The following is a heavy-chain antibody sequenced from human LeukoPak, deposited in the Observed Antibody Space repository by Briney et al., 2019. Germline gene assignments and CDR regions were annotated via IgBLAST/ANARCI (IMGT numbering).Heavy chain of an antibody. V-gene: IGHV4-30-2*01. D-gene: IGHD1-26*01. CDR1: GGSISSGDYS. J-gene: IGHJ4*02. CDR2: IYHSGST. Sequence: SETLSLTCAVSGGSISSGDYSWSWIRQPPGKGLEWIGYIYHSGSTYYNPSLKSRVTISVDRSKNQLSLKLSSVTAADTAVYYCAKSYSGSYYDYLGQGTLVTVSS. CDR3: AKSYSGSYYDY.